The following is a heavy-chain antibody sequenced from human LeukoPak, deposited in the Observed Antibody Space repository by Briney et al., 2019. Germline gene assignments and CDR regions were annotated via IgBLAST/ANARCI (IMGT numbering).Heavy chain of an antibody. CDR1: GFTFSSYA. Sequence: PGRSLRLSCAASGFTFSSYAMHWVRQAPGKGLEWVAVISYDGSNKYYADSVKGRFTISRDNSKNTLCLQMNSLRAEDTAVYYCAKDLSSGWYRDQGFDYWGQGTLVTVSS. J-gene: IGHJ4*02. CDR3: AKDLSSGWYRDQGFDY. V-gene: IGHV3-30*04. D-gene: IGHD6-19*01. CDR2: ISYDGSNK.